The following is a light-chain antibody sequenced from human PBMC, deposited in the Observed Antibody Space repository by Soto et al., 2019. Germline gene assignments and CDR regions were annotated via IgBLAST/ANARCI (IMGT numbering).Light chain of an antibody. CDR2: GAS. V-gene: IGKV3-15*01. Sequence: EIVMTQSPATLSVSPGERATLSCRASQSVSSKLAWYQQKPGQGPRLLIYGASTRATGIPARFSGSGSGTEFTLSISSLLSEDFAVYYFQHYSTWLWTFGQGTKVEIK. CDR3: QHYSTWLWT. CDR1: QSVSSK. J-gene: IGKJ1*01.